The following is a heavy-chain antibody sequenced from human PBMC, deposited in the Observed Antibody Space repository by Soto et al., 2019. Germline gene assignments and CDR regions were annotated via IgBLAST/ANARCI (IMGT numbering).Heavy chain of an antibody. D-gene: IGHD3-16*01. CDR3: VKGGWLDF. CDR2: ISVDSSRT. CDR1: GFSFSTFE. Sequence: GGSLRLSCAASGFSFSTFEMSWVRQAPGRGLEWVSFISVDSSRTYYADAVKGRFTISRGNSRYTLYLQMNSLTADDTAVYACVKGGWLDFWGQGTLVTVSS. J-gene: IGHJ5*01. V-gene: IGHV3-23*01.